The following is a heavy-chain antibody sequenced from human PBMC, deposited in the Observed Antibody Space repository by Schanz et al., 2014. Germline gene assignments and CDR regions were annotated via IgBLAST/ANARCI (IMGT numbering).Heavy chain of an antibody. CDR2: MSGSGSTA. J-gene: IGHJ5*01. V-gene: IGHV3-23*01. Sequence: EVQLLESGGGLVQPGGSLRLSCVASGFTFFGSFAMSWVRQAPGKGLEWGAGMSGSGSTADYADAVKGRFTISRDNARKALYLQMNSLRADDTAVYYCAKDLYNYGIFDSWGQGTLVTVSS. D-gene: IGHD3-16*01. CDR1: GFTFFGSFA. CDR3: AKDLYNYGIFDS.